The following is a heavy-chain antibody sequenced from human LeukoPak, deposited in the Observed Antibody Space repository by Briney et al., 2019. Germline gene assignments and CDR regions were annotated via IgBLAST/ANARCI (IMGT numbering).Heavy chain of an antibody. Sequence: ASVRVSFTASVYTFTSYGLSWVRQAPGQGLEWMGWISAYNGDTKYAEKFQDRLTVTTDASTNTTYMELGSLRSDDTAVFYCARGRLPYVYFDSWGQGTLVTVSS. J-gene: IGHJ4*01. CDR1: VYTFTSYG. CDR2: ISAYNGDT. V-gene: IGHV1-18*01. D-gene: IGHD4-11*01. CDR3: ARGRLPYVYFDS.